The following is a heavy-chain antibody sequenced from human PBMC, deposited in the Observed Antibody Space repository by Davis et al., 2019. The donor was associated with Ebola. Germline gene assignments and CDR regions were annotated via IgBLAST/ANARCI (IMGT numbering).Heavy chain of an antibody. J-gene: IGHJ5*02. CDR2: IIPILGIA. Sequence: AASVKVSCKASGGTFSSYAISWVRQAPGQGLEWMGRIIPILGIANYAQKSQGRVTITRDTSASTAYMELSSLRSEDTAVFYCARGRTVAGTRGLSWFDPWGPGTLVTVSS. D-gene: IGHD6-19*01. CDR1: GGTFSSYA. CDR3: ARGRTVAGTRGLSWFDP. V-gene: IGHV1-69*04.